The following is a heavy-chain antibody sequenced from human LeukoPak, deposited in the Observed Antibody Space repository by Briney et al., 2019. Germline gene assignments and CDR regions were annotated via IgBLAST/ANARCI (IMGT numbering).Heavy chain of an antibody. CDR3: TRDHNWGPDY. CDR2: IRPKSGDI. D-gene: IGHD7-27*01. CDR1: GYTFTDHY. J-gene: IGHJ4*02. V-gene: IGHV1-2*02. Sequence: ASVTVSCKASGYTFTDHYLHWVRQAPGQGLEWVGWIRPKSGDIHYAQTFYGRVTLTRDTSINTAYMELTGLTSADTGVYHCTRDHNWGPDYWGQGTLIIVSS.